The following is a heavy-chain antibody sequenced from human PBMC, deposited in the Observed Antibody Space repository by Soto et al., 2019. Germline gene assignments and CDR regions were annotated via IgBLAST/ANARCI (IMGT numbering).Heavy chain of an antibody. J-gene: IGHJ4*02. Sequence: GGSLRLSCAASGFTFSSYAMSWVRQAPGKGLEWVSAISGSGASTYYADSVKGRFTISRDNSKNTLYLQMNSLRAEDTAVYYCAKEQRPTGTTGGFDYWGQGTLVTVSS. D-gene: IGHD1-7*01. V-gene: IGHV3-23*01. CDR2: ISGSGAST. CDR3: AKEQRPTGTTGGFDY. CDR1: GFTFSSYA.